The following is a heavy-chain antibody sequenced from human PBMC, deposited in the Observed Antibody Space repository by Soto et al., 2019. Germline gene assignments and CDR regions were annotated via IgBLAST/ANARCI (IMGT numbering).Heavy chain of an antibody. CDR3: ARDPMGRYYGSGSYYFDY. J-gene: IGHJ4*02. CDR2: ISYDGSNK. D-gene: IGHD3-10*01. Sequence: QVQLAESGGGVVQPGRSLRLSCAASGFTFSSYAMHWVRQAPGKGLEWVAVISYDGSNKYYADSVKGRFTISRDNSKNTLYLQMNSLRAEDTAVYYCARDPMGRYYGSGSYYFDYWGQGTLVTVYS. CDR1: GFTFSSYA. V-gene: IGHV3-30-3*01.